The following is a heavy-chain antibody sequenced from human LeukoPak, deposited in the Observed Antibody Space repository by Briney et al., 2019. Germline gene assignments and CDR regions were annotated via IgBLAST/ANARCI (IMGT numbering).Heavy chain of an antibody. Sequence: SVKVSCKASGDTFSNYAISWVRQAPGQGLEWMAVIIPVFAIADSAQKFQGRVTVTADESTSTVYMEMSSLTSEDTAVYYCARLGYDSRELDYDYYYIDVWAKGPRSPSP. J-gene: IGHJ6*03. V-gene: IGHV1-69*13. CDR1: GDTFSNYA. D-gene: IGHD3-22*01. CDR3: ARLGYDSRELDYDYYYIDV. CDR2: IIPVFAIA.